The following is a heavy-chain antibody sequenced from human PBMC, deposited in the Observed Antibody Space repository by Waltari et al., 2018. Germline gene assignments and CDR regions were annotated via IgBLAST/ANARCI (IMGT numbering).Heavy chain of an antibody. D-gene: IGHD2-15*01. J-gene: IGHJ4*02. V-gene: IGHV1-69*01. CDR2: INPNVGTA. CDR1: GGRFSSYA. CDR3: ARGGGIVGFDY. Sequence: QVQLVQSGAEVKKPGSSVKVSCKASGGRFSSYAISWVRQAPGQGLAWMGWINPNVGTANCAQKFQGRGTITADDSTSTAYMERSSLRSEDTAVYYCARGGGIVGFDYWGQGTLVTVSS.